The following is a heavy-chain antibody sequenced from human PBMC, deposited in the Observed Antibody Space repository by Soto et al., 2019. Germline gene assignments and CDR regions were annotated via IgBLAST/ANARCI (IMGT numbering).Heavy chain of an antibody. V-gene: IGHV4-39*01. J-gene: IGHJ4*02. CDR2: IYYSGST. CDR1: GGSISSSSYY. CDR3: ARMNPRTYYDFWSGYLYMMVFDY. D-gene: IGHD3-3*01. Sequence: PSETLSLTCTVSGGSISSSSYYWCWIRHPPGKGLEWIGSIYYSGSTYYNPSLKSRVTISVDTSKNQFSLKLSSVTAADTAVYYCARMNPRTYYDFWSGYLYMMVFDYWGQGTLVTVSS.